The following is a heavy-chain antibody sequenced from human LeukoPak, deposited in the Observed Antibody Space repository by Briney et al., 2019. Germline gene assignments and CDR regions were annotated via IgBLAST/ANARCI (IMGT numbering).Heavy chain of an antibody. CDR2: INHSGST. V-gene: IGHV4-34*01. J-gene: IGHJ4*02. Sequence: SETLSLTCAVYGGSFSAYYWSWIRQPPGKGLEWIGEINHSGSTNYNPSLKSRVTISVDTSKNQFSLKLSSVTAADTAVYYCARGGYSYGYGYWGQGTLVTVSS. CDR3: ARGGYSYGYGY. D-gene: IGHD5-18*01. CDR1: GGSFSAYY.